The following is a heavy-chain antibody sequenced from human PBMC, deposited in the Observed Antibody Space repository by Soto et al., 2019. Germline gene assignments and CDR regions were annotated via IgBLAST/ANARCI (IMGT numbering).Heavy chain of an antibody. D-gene: IGHD6-6*01. Sequence: PGGSLRLSCAASGFTFSSYAMSWVRQAPGKGLEWVSGISGSGVSTYYADSVKGRFTISRDSSKSTLYLQMNSLRAEDTAVYYCAKDRERIATRSIDYWGQGTLVTVSS. CDR1: GFTFSSYA. J-gene: IGHJ4*02. CDR2: ISGSGVST. V-gene: IGHV3-23*01. CDR3: AKDRERIATRSIDY.